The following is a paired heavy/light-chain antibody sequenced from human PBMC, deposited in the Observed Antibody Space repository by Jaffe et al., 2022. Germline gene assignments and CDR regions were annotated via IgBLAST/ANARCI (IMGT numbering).Light chain of an antibody. V-gene: IGLV3-19*01. CDR1: SLRSYY. Sequence: SSELTQDPAVSVALGQTVRITCQGDSLRSYYASWFQQKPGQAPILVAYGRHNRPSGIPDRFSGSSSGNTASLTITGAQAEDEADYYCNSRDISGHTWVFGGGTRLTVL. CDR2: GRH. CDR3: NSRDISGHTWV. J-gene: IGLJ3*02.
Heavy chain of an antibody. CDR1: GFTFSSYE. V-gene: IGHV3-48*03. D-gene: IGHD3-22*01. Sequence: EVQLVESGGGLVQSGGSLRLSCAASGFTFSSYEMNWVRQAPGKGLEWVSYISSSGSSIYYADSVKGRFTISRDNAKNSVYLQMNSLSAGDTAVYYCAREGTVYYETSGYQGNYFDSWGQGTLVTVSS. J-gene: IGHJ4*02. CDR3: AREGTVYYETSGYQGNYFDS. CDR2: ISSSGSSI.